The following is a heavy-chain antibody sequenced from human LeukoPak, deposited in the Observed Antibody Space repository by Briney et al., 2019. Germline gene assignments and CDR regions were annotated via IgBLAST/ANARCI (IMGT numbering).Heavy chain of an antibody. CDR3: ARDIVVVPAAKDGMDV. V-gene: IGHV3-21*01. CDR2: ISSSSSYI. J-gene: IGHJ6*02. Sequence: GGSLRLSCAASGFTFSSYSMNWVRQAPGKGLEWVSSISSSSSYIYYADSVKGRFTISRDNAKNSLYLQMNSLRAEDTAVYYCARDIVVVPAAKDGMDVRGQGTTVTVSS. D-gene: IGHD2-2*01. CDR1: GFTFSSYS.